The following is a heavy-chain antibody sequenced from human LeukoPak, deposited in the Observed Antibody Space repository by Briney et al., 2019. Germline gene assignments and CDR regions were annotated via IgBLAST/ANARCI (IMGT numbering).Heavy chain of an antibody. Sequence: ASVKVSCKASGGTFSSYAISWVRQAPGQGLEWMGGIIPIFGTANYAQKFQGRVTITADESTSTAYMELSSLRSGDTAVYYCASTGRYYDSKDVSSEWGQGTLVTVSS. D-gene: IGHD3-22*01. CDR2: IIPIFGTA. CDR3: ASTGRYYDSKDVSSE. J-gene: IGHJ4*02. CDR1: GGTFSSYA. V-gene: IGHV1-69*13.